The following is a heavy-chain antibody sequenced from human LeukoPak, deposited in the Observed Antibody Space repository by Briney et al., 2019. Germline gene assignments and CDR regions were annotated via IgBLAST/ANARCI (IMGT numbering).Heavy chain of an antibody. D-gene: IGHD5-24*01. CDR2: MNPNSGNT. Sequence: ASVKVSCKASGYTFTSYDINWVRQATGQGLEWMGWMNPNSGNTGYAQKFQGRVTMTRNTSISTAYMELSSLRSEDTAVYYCARSGRDGYNYRNYFDYWGQGTLVTVSS. V-gene: IGHV1-8*01. J-gene: IGHJ4*02. CDR1: GYTFTSYD. CDR3: ARSGRDGYNYRNYFDY.